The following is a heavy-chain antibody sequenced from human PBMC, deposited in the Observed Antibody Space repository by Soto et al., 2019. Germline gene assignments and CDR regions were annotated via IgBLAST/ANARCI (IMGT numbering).Heavy chain of an antibody. V-gene: IGHV1-18*01. Sequence: QVQLVQSGAEVKKPGASVKVSCKASGYTFTSYGISWVRQAPGQGLEWMGWISAYNGNTNYAQKLQGRVTMTTDTSPSTAYMELRSLRSDDTAVYYCASFSIAAADPYGMDVWGQGTTVTVSS. CDR3: ASFSIAAADPYGMDV. CDR1: GYTFTSYG. J-gene: IGHJ6*02. D-gene: IGHD6-13*01. CDR2: ISAYNGNT.